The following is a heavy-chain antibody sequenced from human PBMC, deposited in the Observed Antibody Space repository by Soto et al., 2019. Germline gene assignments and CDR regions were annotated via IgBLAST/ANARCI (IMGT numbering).Heavy chain of an antibody. CDR1: GFTFINFA. Sequence: EVQLLESGGGLVQPGGSLRLSCAGSGFTFINFAMNWVRQAPGKGLEWVSAISGGGDATFFADSVRGRFTISRDNSKNTVTLQMNSPGVDDTAVYYCARKVPGSTSRPNYWYFDLWGRGTLVTVSS. CDR3: ARKVPGSTSRPNYWYFDL. CDR2: ISGGGDAT. J-gene: IGHJ2*01. D-gene: IGHD3-10*01. V-gene: IGHV3-23*01.